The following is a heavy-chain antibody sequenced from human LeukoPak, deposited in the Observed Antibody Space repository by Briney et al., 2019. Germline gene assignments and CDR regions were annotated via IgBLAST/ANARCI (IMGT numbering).Heavy chain of an antibody. CDR1: GFNFGGFE. CDR2: ISPTSTSI. V-gene: IGHV3-48*03. CDR3: ARETLHMGNGMDV. D-gene: IGHD2-21*01. Sequence: GGSRRLSCSGSGFNFGGFEMNWVRQAPGKGPEWVSYISPTSTSIFYTNSVKGRFTISRDNGKNSLYLQMNDLRVEDTAVYYCARETLHMGNGMDVWGQGTTVTVSS. J-gene: IGHJ6*02.